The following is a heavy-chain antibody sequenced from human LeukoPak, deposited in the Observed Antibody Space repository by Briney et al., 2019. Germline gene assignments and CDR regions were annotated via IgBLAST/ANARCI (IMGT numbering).Heavy chain of an antibody. CDR1: GFTFSSCA. CDR2: ISGRGGST. CDR3: GSGSYFYTDY. Sequence: GGSLRLSCAASGFTFSSCAMSWVRQAPGKGREWVSGISGRGGSTYYADSVKGRFTISRDNSNNTLYLQMNSLRVEDTAVYYCGSGSYFYTDYWGQGTLVTVSS. V-gene: IGHV3-23*01. J-gene: IGHJ4*02. D-gene: IGHD3-10*01.